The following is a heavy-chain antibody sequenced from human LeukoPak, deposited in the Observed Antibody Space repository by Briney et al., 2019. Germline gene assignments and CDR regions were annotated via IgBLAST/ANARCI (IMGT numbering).Heavy chain of an antibody. J-gene: IGHJ5*02. Sequence: GASAKVSCKASGYTFTSYYMHWVRQAPGQGLEWMGIINPSGGSTSYAQKFQGRVTMTRDTSTSTVYMELSSLRSEDTAVYYCAREGPGLLVATIQGYNWFDPWGQGTLVTVSS. CDR2: INPSGGST. CDR1: GYTFTSYY. CDR3: AREGPGLLVATIQGYNWFDP. V-gene: IGHV1-46*01. D-gene: IGHD5-12*01.